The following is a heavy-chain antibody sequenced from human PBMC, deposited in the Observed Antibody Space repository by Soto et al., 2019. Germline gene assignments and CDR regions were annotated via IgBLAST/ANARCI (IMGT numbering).Heavy chain of an antibody. CDR2: INPNGGST. CDR3: ARAIPHFDY. Sequence: QVQLVQSGAEVKEPGASVKISCKPSGYSFTSFYMHWVRQAPGQGLEWMGTINPNGGSTTYAQKFQGRVTMTRDTSTSTLYMHLSGLRSEDTAVYYCARAIPHFDYWGQGTLVTVSS. J-gene: IGHJ4*02. D-gene: IGHD2-21*01. V-gene: IGHV1-46*01. CDR1: GYSFTSFY.